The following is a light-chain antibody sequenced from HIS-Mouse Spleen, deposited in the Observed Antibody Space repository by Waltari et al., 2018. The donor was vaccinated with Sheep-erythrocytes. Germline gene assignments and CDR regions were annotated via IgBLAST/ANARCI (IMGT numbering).Light chain of an antibody. V-gene: IGLV1-47*01. CDR3: AAWDDSLSGNWV. J-gene: IGLJ3*02. CDR1: SSNIGSNY. Sequence: VLTQPPSASGTPGQRVTISCSGSSSNIGSNYVYWYQQLPGTAPKLLIYRNNQRPSWVPDRFSGSKSGTSASLAISGLRSEDEADYYCAAWDDSLSGNWVFGGGTKLTVL. CDR2: RNN.